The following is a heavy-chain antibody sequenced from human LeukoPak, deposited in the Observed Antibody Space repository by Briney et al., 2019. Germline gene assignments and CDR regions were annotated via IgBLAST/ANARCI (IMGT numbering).Heavy chain of an antibody. CDR2: ISYDGSNK. D-gene: IGHD6-13*01. CDR3: AKERLKSSSWYTWTYYYGMDV. Sequence: GGSLRLSCAASGFTFSSYGMHWVRQAPGEGLEWVAVISYDGSNKYYADSVKGRFTISRDNSKNTLYLQMNSLRAEDTAVYYCAKERLKSSSWYTWTYYYGMDVWGRGTTVTVSS. V-gene: IGHV3-30*18. CDR1: GFTFSSYG. J-gene: IGHJ6*02.